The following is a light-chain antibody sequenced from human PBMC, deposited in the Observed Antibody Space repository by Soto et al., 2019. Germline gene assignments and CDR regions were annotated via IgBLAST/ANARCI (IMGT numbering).Light chain of an antibody. V-gene: IGKV4-1*01. Sequence: DIVVTQTPDSLAVSLGERATINCKSSKIDLYRSINNNYLAWYQQKPGQPPKLLIYWASTRESGVPDRFSGSGSGTDFTLTISSLQAEDVGVYYCQQYYSTRPLTFGGGTKVEIK. CDR1: KIDLYRSINNNY. CDR3: QQYYSTRPLT. CDR2: WAS. J-gene: IGKJ4*01.